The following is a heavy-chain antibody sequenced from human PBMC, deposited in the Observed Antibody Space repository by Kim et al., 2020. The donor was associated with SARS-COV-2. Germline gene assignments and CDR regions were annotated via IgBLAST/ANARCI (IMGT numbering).Heavy chain of an antibody. CDR2: TNEDGSTT. CDR3: ARELSGASDY. D-gene: IGHD3-10*01. Sequence: GGSLRLSCAASGFSFSSYWMHWVRQVPGKGLVWVSRTNEDGSTTNYADSVKGRFTISRDNAENTLYLQMNSLTAEDTAGYYCARELSGASDYGGQATLVT. V-gene: IGHV3-74*01. CDR1: GFSFSSYW. J-gene: IGHJ4*02.